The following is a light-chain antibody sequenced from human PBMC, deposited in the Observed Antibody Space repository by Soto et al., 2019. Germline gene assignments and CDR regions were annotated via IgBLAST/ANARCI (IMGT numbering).Light chain of an antibody. Sequence: MVMTHSPATLSVSQWERATLSCRASQSVSSSYLAWYQQKPGQAPRLLIYGASSRATGIPDKFSGSGSGTDFTLIISRLEPEDFAVYYCQQCGSSPWTFGQGTKVDIK. CDR2: GAS. CDR1: QSVSSSY. CDR3: QQCGSSPWT. V-gene: IGKV3-20*01. J-gene: IGKJ1*01.